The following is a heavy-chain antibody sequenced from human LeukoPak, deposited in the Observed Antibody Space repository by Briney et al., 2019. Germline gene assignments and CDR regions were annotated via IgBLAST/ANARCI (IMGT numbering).Heavy chain of an antibody. CDR2: ISYDGSNK. CDR3: SWDHTGKEDI. D-gene: IGHD2-8*02. Sequence: GRSLRLSCAASGFTFSSYAMHWVRQAPGEGLEWVAVISYDGSNKYYADSVKGRFTISRDNSKNTLYLQMNSLRVEDTAVYYCSWDHTGKEDIWGQGTMVSVSS. J-gene: IGHJ3*02. CDR1: GFTFSSYA. V-gene: IGHV3-30-3*01.